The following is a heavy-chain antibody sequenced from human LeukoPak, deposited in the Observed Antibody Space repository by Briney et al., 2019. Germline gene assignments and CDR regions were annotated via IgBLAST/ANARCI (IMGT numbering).Heavy chain of an antibody. CDR3: ARRYYDSSGYREDYYGMDV. CDR1: GGTFSSYA. V-gene: IGHV1-69*13. D-gene: IGHD3-22*01. J-gene: IGHJ6*02. Sequence: SAKVSCKASGGTFSSYAISWVRQPPGQGLEWMGGIIPIFGTANYAQKFQGRVTITADESTSTAYMELSSLRSEDTAVYYCARRYYDSSGYREDYYGMDVWGQGTTVTVSS. CDR2: IIPIFGTA.